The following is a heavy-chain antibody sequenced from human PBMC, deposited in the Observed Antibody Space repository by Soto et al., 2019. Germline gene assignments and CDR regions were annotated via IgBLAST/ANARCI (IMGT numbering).Heavy chain of an antibody. CDR3: ARRDCSGGSCYFYY. D-gene: IGHD2-15*01. CDR1: GSSISNNSYY. CDR2: IYYSGST. Sequence: PSPTLSPTCTVSGSSISNNSYYWGWLRPPPGKGLKWIGSIYYSGSTYYNPSLRSRVTISVDTSKNQFSLKLSSVTAADTAVYYCARRDCSGGSCYFYYWGQGTLVTVSS. V-gene: IGHV4-39*01. J-gene: IGHJ4*02.